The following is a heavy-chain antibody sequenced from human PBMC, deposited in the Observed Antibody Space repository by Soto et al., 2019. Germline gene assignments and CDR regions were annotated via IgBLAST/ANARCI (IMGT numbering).Heavy chain of an antibody. D-gene: IGHD6-13*01. Sequence: PGGSLRLSCAASGFTFSDYYMSWIRQAPGKGLEWVSYISSSSSYTNYADSVKGRFTISRDNAKNSLYLQRNSLRAEDTAVYYCARAGGGAAAGTRSTYFDYWGQGPLVTVSS. CDR2: ISSSSSYT. CDR1: GFTFSDYY. CDR3: ARAGGGAAAGTRSTYFDY. V-gene: IGHV3-11*05. J-gene: IGHJ4*02.